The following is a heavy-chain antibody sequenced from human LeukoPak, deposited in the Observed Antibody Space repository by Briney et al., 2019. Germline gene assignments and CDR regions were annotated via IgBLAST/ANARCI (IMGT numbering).Heavy chain of an antibody. J-gene: IGHJ4*02. D-gene: IGHD3-10*01. CDR2: IYYTGNT. V-gene: IGHV4-39*07. CDR1: GVSISSSNSY. Sequence: SETLSLTCTVSGVSISSSNSYWGWIRQPPGKGLEWIGSIYYTGNTYYNASLKSRVTISVDTSKNQFSLKLSSMTAADTAVYYCARGALLWFGDRMEYYFDYWGQGTLLTVSS. CDR3: ARGALLWFGDRMEYYFDY.